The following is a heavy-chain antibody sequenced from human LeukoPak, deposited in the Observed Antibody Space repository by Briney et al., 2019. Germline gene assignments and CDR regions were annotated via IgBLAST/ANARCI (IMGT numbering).Heavy chain of an antibody. CDR3: ATSAHPSYGDYFDY. V-gene: IGHV1-69*13. Sequence: SVKVSCKASGGTFSSYAISWVRQAPGQGLEWMGGIIPIFGTANYAQKFQGRVTITADESTSTAYMELSSLRSEDTAVYYCATSAHPSYGDYFDYWGQGTLVTVSS. CDR2: IIPIFGTA. J-gene: IGHJ4*02. CDR1: GGTFSSYA. D-gene: IGHD4-17*01.